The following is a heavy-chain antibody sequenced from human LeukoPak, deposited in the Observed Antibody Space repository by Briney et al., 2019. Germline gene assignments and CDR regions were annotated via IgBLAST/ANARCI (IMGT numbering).Heavy chain of an antibody. CDR2: IIPIFGAP. CDR3: ARGHLQVALSSGHLKWLDP. V-gene: IGHV1-69*05. CDR1: GSSFRSST. J-gene: IGHJ5*02. Sequence: SVKVSCKASGSSFRSSTFAWVRQAPGRGLEWMGGIIPIFGAPNYALEFQGRATITTDESTSTVYMELSSLRSEDTAMYYCARGHLQVALSSGHLKWLDPWGQGSLVTVSS. D-gene: IGHD3-22*01.